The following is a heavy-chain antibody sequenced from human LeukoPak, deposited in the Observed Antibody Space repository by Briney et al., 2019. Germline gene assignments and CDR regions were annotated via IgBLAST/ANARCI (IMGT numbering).Heavy chain of an antibody. CDR1: GGSISSSNW. V-gene: IGHV4-4*02. CDR3: ARVSTYYYDSSGYFDY. Sequence: SETLSLTCAVSGGSISSSNWWSWVRQPPGKGLEWIGEIYHSGSTNYNPSLKSRVTISVGKSKNQFSLKLSSVTAADTAVYYCARVSTYYYDSSGYFDYWGQGTLVTVSS. J-gene: IGHJ4*02. CDR2: IYHSGST. D-gene: IGHD3-22*01.